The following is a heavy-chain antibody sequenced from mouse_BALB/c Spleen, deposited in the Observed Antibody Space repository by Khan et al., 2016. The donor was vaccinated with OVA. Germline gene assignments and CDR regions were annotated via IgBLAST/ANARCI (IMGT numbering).Heavy chain of an antibody. CDR3: AGREKYGYGPSWFAY. D-gene: IGHD2-2*01. CDR1: GYTFTSYW. CDR2: IDPSASET. V-gene: IGHV1-61*01. Sequence: QVQLQQPGAELVRPGASVKLSCKASGYTFTSYWMNWVKQRPGHGLEWIGRIDPSASETHYNQIFKDKAPLTVDTSSTTAYLQLSSLSSEDSQVIYLAGREKYGYGPSWFAYWGQGTLVTVSA. J-gene: IGHJ3*01.